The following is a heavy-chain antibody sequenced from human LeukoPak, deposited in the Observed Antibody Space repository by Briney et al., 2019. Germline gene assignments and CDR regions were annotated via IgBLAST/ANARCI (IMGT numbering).Heavy chain of an antibody. D-gene: IGHD3-10*01. Sequence: SQTLSLTXTVSGGSISSGDYYWSWIRQPPGKGLEWIGYIYYSGTTYYNPSLKSRLTISVDTSKNQFSLKLSSVTAADTAVYYCARGQAYYYGFDYWGQGTLVTVSS. V-gene: IGHV4-30-4*08. CDR3: ARGQAYYYGFDY. CDR2: IYYSGTT. J-gene: IGHJ4*02. CDR1: GGSISSGDYY.